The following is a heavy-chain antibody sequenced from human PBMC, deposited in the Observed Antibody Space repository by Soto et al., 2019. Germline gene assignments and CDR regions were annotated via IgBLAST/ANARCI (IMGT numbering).Heavy chain of an antibody. CDR3: ARRKNLESSGYNWFDP. CDR2: INHSGST. D-gene: IGHD3-22*01. Sequence: SETLSLTCAVYGGSFSGYYWSWIRQPPGKGLEWIGEINHSGSTNYNPSLKSRVTISVDTSKNQFSLKLSSVTAADTAVYYCARRKNLESSGYNWFDPWGQGTLVTVSS. J-gene: IGHJ5*02. V-gene: IGHV4-34*01. CDR1: GGSFSGYY.